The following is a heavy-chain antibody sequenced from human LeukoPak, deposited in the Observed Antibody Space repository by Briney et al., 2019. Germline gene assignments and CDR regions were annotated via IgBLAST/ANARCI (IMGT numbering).Heavy chain of an antibody. Sequence: GGSRRLSCAASGFTFSSYGMHWVRQAPGKGLEWVAFIRYEGSNKYYADSVKGRFTISRDNSKNTLYLQMNSLRAEDMAVYYCAKVGGWGQGTLVAVSS. D-gene: IGHD2-15*01. CDR1: GFTFSSYG. CDR3: AKVGG. J-gene: IGHJ4*02. CDR2: IRYEGSNK. V-gene: IGHV3-30*02.